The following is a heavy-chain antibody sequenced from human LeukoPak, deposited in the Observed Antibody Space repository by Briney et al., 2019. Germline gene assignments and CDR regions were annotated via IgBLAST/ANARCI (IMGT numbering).Heavy chain of an antibody. V-gene: IGHV3-7*01. CDR2: IKHDGSEK. CDR1: GFIFSSYW. Sequence: PGGSLRLSCAASGFIFSSYWMSWVRQAPGKGLEWVANIKHDGSEKFYVDSVKGRFTISRDNAKNSLCLQMNSLRAEDTAVYYCARVEWELGIDYWGQGTLVTVSS. J-gene: IGHJ4*02. D-gene: IGHD1-26*01. CDR3: ARVEWELGIDY.